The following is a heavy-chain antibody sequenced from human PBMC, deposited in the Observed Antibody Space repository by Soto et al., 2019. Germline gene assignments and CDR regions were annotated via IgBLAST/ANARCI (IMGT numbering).Heavy chain of an antibody. D-gene: IGHD7-27*01. CDR3: TRANWYSEY. CDR2: IYYNGNT. J-gene: IGHJ4*02. V-gene: IGHV4-59*11. CDR1: GGSISNHY. Sequence: QVQLQESGPGLVKPSETLSLTCSVSGGSISNHYWSWIRQPPGKGLEWIGYIYYNGNTNYNPPLKSRVTMSLDTSSNQISLKLTTVTAADTAVYYCTRANWYSEYWGQGTLVTVSS.